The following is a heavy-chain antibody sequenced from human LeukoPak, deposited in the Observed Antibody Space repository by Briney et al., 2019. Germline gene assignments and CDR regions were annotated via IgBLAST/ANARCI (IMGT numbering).Heavy chain of an antibody. Sequence: GGSLRLSCAASGFTFSSYSMNWVRQAPGKGLEWVSSNSSSSSYIYYADSVKGRLTISRDNAKNSLYLQMNSLRAEDTAVYYCARDVAYWGQGTLVTVSS. CDR3: ARDVAY. CDR1: GFTFSSYS. J-gene: IGHJ4*02. CDR2: NSSSSSYI. V-gene: IGHV3-21*01.